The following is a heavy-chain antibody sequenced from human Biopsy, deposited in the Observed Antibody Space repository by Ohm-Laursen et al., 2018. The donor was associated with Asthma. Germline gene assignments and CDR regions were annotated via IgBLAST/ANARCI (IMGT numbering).Heavy chain of an antibody. D-gene: IGHD4-23*01. J-gene: IGHJ3*02. V-gene: IGHV3-30*03. Sequence: SLRLSCTASEFTFSNYGMHWVRQAPGKGLEWLAIISFDGSNQYYADSVKGRFTISRDNSMNTLSLQMNSLRAEDTAVYYCARAYGGNFFSGAFDIWGQGTMVTVSS. CDR2: ISFDGSNQ. CDR1: EFTFSNYG. CDR3: ARAYGGNFFSGAFDI.